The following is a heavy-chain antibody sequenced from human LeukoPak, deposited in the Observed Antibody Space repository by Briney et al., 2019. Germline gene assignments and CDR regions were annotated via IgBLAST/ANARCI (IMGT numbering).Heavy chain of an antibody. D-gene: IGHD6-13*01. CDR1: GFTFSDYY. Sequence: PGGSLRLSCAASGFTFSDYYMTWIRQAPGKGLEWVSYISSSGSTIYYADSVKGRFTISRDNAKNSLYLQMNSLRAEDTAVYYCARIIAVGGTDWFDPWGQGTLVTASS. V-gene: IGHV3-11*01. CDR3: ARIIAVGGTDWFDP. CDR2: ISSSGSTI. J-gene: IGHJ5*02.